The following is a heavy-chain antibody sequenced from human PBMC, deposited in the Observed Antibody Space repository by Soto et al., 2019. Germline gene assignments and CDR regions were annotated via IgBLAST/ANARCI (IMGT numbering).Heavy chain of an antibody. CDR1: GGALSSSSYY. J-gene: IGHJ4*02. CDR2: IYNNVAT. Sequence: SETLSLTCTVSGGALSSSSYYCSWIRQHPGKGLEWIGYIYNNVATYYSPSLKSRVTISVDTSKNQFSLRLSSVTAADTAMYYCAISRSGTLDDWAQGTLVTVSS. V-gene: IGHV4-31*03. D-gene: IGHD6-25*01. CDR3: AISRSGTLDD.